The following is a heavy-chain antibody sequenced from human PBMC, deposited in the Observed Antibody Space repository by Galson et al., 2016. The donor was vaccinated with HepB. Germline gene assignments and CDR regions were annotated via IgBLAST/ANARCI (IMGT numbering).Heavy chain of an antibody. Sequence: SETLSLTCTASGGSISGHHWSWIRQSPGKGLEWIGYIFDNESTNYNPSLRSRVTMSIDTSKNQFTLKIESVTAADTAVYYCARHEDTSWYDAFDLWGRGTRVTVAS. V-gene: IGHV4-59*08. D-gene: IGHD6-13*01. CDR2: IFDNEST. CDR1: GGSISGHH. CDR3: ARHEDTSWYDAFDL. J-gene: IGHJ3*01.